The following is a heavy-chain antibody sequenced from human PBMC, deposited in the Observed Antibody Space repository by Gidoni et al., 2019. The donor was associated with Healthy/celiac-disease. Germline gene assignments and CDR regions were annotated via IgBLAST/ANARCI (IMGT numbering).Heavy chain of an antibody. V-gene: IGHV4-34*01. CDR2: INHSGST. D-gene: IGHD6-13*01. Sequence: QVQLQQWGAGLLKPSETLSLTCAVYGGSFSGYYWSWIRQPPGTGLNWIGKINHSGSTKYNLSLKRQVIISMDTPKSQFSLKLGSVPAADTAVYYCARTTQIRGCIAAAEARDYWGHGTLGTVSS. CDR3: ARTTQIRGCIAAAEARDY. CDR1: GGSFSGYY. J-gene: IGHJ4*01.